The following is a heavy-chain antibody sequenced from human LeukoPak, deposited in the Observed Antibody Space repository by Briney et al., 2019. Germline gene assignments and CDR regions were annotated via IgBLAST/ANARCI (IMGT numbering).Heavy chain of an antibody. CDR3: ARDYDSSGYEAGYFDY. J-gene: IGHJ4*02. V-gene: IGHV3-30-3*01. CDR1: GFTFSSYA. CDR2: ISYDGSNK. Sequence: GRSLRLSCAASGFTFSSYAMHWVRQAPGKGLEWVAVISYDGSNKYYADSVKGRFTISRDNSKNTLYLQMNSLRAEDTAVYYCARDYDSSGYEAGYFDYWGQGTLVTVSS. D-gene: IGHD3-22*01.